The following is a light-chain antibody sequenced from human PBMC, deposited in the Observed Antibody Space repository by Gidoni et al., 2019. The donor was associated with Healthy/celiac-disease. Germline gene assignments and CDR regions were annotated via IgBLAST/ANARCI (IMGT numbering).Light chain of an antibody. V-gene: IGKV3-15*01. J-gene: IGKJ1*01. CDR1: QSVSSN. Sequence: ELVLTHSPAPLSVSPGERATLSCRASQSVSSNLAWYQQKPGQAPRLLLDGASTRATGIPARFSGSGSGTEFTLTISSLQSEDFAGYYCQQYNNWPPWTFGQGTKVEIK. CDR3: QQYNNWPPWT. CDR2: GAS.